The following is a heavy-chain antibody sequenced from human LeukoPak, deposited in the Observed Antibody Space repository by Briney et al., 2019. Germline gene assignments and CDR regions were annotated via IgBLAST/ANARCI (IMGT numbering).Heavy chain of an antibody. CDR2: INGGGGST. V-gene: IGHV3-23*01. D-gene: IGHD3-22*01. CDR1: GFILNDYG. Sequence: GGSLRLSCAASGFILNDYGMHWVRQAPGKGLEWVSAINGGGGSTFYADSVKGRFTISRDNSKNTLYLQMNSLRAEDTAVYYCAKSPTYYYDSSAYRHFDYWGQGTLVTVSS. CDR3: AKSPTYYYDSSAYRHFDY. J-gene: IGHJ4*02.